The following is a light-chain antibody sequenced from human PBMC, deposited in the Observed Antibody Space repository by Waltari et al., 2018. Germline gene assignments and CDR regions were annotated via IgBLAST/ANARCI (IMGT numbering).Light chain of an antibody. CDR2: AVS. V-gene: IGLV2-23*02. CDR3: SSYAGSSKGV. J-gene: IGLJ2*01. Sequence: QSALTQPASVSGSPGQSITISCTGTSSDVGNDKRVSWYQQHQGKAPKLRIYAVSKRPSGVSDRFSGAKSGDMASLTISGRQPEDEAEYFCSSYAGSSKGVFGGGTKVTVL. CDR1: SSDVGNDKR.